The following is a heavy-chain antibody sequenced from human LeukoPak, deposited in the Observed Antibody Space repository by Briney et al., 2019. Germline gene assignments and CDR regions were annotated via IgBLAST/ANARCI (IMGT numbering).Heavy chain of an antibody. CDR2: IYYSGST. V-gene: IGHV4-30-4*07. D-gene: IGHD6-13*01. J-gene: IGHJ4*02. CDR3: ARLGYSSSDDY. CDR1: GGSISSGGYS. Sequence: PSQTLSLTCAVSGGSISSGGYSWSWIRQPPGKGLEWIGYIYYSGSTNYNPSLKSRVTISVDTSKNQFSLKLSSVTAADTAVYYCARLGYSSSDDYWGQGTLVTVSS.